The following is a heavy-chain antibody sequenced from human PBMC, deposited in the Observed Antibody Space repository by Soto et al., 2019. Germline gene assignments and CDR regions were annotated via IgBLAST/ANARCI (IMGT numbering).Heavy chain of an antibody. J-gene: IGHJ6*02. D-gene: IGHD6-6*01. Sequence: ASVKVSCKASGYTFTGYYMHWVRQAPGQGLEWMGWINPNSGGTNYAQKFQERVTITRDMSTSTAYMELSSLRSEDTAVYYCAAGASYSSSSYLGYYYGMDVWGQGTTVTVSS. CDR3: AAGASYSSSSYLGYYYGMDV. V-gene: IGHV1-2*02. CDR1: GYTFTGYY. CDR2: INPNSGGT.